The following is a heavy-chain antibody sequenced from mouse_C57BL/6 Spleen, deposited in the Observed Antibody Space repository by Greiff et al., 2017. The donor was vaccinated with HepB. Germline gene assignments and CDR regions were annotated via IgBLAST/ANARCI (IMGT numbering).Heavy chain of an antibody. CDR1: GYTFTSYW. D-gene: IGHD2-2*01. CDR2: IDPSDSYT. V-gene: IGHV1-69*01. CDR3: TRYGYDGVAY. J-gene: IGHJ2*01. Sequence: QVQLQQPGAELVKPGASVKLSCKASGYTFTSYWMHWVKQRPGQGLEWIGEIDPSDSYTNYNQKFKGKSTLTVDKSSSTAYMQLSSLTSEDSAVWYSTRYGYDGVAYWGQGTTVTVSS.